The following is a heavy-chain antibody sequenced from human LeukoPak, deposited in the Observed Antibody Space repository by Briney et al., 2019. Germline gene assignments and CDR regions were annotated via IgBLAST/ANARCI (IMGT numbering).Heavy chain of an antibody. Sequence: PSETLSLTCTVSGGSISSYYWSWIRQPPGKGLEWIGYIYYSGSTNYNPSFKSRVTISVDTSKNQFSLKLSSVTAADTAVYYCARGRAPYDSSASDIWGQGTMVTVSS. V-gene: IGHV4-59*01. CDR1: GGSISSYY. CDR3: ARGRAPYDSSASDI. J-gene: IGHJ3*02. CDR2: IYYSGST. D-gene: IGHD3-22*01.